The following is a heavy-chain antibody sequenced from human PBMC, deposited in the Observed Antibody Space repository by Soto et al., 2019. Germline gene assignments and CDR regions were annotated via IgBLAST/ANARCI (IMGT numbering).Heavy chain of an antibody. V-gene: IGHV3-48*01. CDR3: AREYYDFWSGLNSIDY. Sequence: GGSLRLSCAASGFTFSSYSMNWVRQAPGKGLEWVSYISSSSSTIYYADSVKGRFTISRDNAKNSLYLQMNSLRAEDTAVYYWAREYYDFWSGLNSIDYWGQGTLVTVSS. CDR2: ISSSSSTI. J-gene: IGHJ4*02. D-gene: IGHD3-3*01. CDR1: GFTFSSYS.